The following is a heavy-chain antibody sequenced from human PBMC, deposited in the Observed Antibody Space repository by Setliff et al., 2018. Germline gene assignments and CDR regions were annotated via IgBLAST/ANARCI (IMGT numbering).Heavy chain of an antibody. CDR3: ARDQWVRSPPLYFSYSMDV. CDR2: SSHSGST. V-gene: IGHV4-34*01. J-gene: IGHJ6*02. CDR1: GESFSNNY. D-gene: IGHD5-12*01. Sequence: PSETLSLTCSVYGESFSNNYWSWIRQPPGKGLEWIGESSHSGSTSNSPSLKRRLTMSVDTSKNQFSLKLTSVTAADTAVYYCARDQWVRSPPLYFSYSMDVWGQGTTVTVSS.